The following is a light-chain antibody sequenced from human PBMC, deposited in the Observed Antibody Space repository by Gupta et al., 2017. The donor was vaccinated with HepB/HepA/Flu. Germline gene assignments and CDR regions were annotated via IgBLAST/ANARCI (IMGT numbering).Light chain of an antibody. V-gene: IGKV3-15*01. J-gene: IGKJ4*01. Sequence: EIVMTQSPATLSVSPGERATLSCRASQDIKTSLAWYQHKPGQVPRLLIYDASTRASGFPARFSGSGSGTEFTLTISSLQSEDFAVYYCQQYKDWPLTFGGGTKVEIK. CDR1: QDIKTS. CDR2: DAS. CDR3: QQYKDWPLT.